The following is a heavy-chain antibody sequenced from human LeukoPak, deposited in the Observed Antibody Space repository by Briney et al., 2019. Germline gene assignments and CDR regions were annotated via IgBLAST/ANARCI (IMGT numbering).Heavy chain of an antibody. CDR2: IIPIFGTA. CDR1: GGTFSSYA. J-gene: IGHJ4*02. D-gene: IGHD3-3*01. V-gene: IGHV1-69*13. CDR3: AREAVTIFGVVIKGESFGYYFDY. Sequence: SVKVSCKAFGGTFSSYAISWVRQAPGHGREWMGGIIPIFGTANYAQKLQGRVTITADEYTSTAYMELNSLRSEDTAVYYSAREAVTIFGVVIKGESFGYYFDYWGQGTLVTVSS.